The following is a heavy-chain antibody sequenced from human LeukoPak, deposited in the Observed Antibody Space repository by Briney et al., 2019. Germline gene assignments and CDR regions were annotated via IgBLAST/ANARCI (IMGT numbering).Heavy chain of an antibody. CDR3: ASHTPLGYYYYMDV. J-gene: IGHJ6*03. D-gene: IGHD5-18*01. Sequence: ASVKVSCKASEYTFTSYYMHWVRQAPGQGLEWMGIINPSGGSTSYAQKFQGRVTMTRDMSTSTVYMELSSLRSEDTAVYYCASHTPLGYYYYMDVWGKGTTVTVSS. CDR1: EYTFTSYY. V-gene: IGHV1-46*01. CDR2: INPSGGST.